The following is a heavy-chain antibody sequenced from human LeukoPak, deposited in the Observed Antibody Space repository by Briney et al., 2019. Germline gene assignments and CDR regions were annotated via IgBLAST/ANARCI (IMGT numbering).Heavy chain of an antibody. CDR2: IYYSGST. D-gene: IGHD6-13*01. V-gene: IGHV4-59*08. CDR3: ARLFRAAAGIYFDY. CDR1: GAPITNNY. J-gene: IGHJ4*02. Sequence: AETLYTPCTHTGAPITNNYWSWIHPPPGKGPHRTGYIYYSGSTNYNPSLKSRVTISVDTSKNQFSLKLSSVTAADTAVCYCARLFRAAAGIYFDYWGQGTLVTVSS.